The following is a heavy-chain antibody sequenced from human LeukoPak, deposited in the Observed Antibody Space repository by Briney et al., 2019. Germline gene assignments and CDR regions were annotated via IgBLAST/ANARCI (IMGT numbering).Heavy chain of an antibody. D-gene: IGHD3-16*01. CDR3: ARGRFWGRVKDYYYYMDV. J-gene: IGHJ6*03. V-gene: IGHV1-69*05. Sequence: ASVKVSCKASGGTFSSYAISWERQAPGQGLERMGGIIPIFGTANYAQKFQGRVTITTDESTSTAYMELSSLRSEDTAVYYCARGRFWGRVKDYYYYMDVWGKGTTVTVSS. CDR2: IIPIFGTA. CDR1: GGTFSSYA.